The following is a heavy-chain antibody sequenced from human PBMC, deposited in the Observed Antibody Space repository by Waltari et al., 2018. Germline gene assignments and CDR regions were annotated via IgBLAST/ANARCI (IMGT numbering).Heavy chain of an antibody. V-gene: IGHV1-2*02. CDR1: GYTFTGYF. Sequence: QVQLVQSGAEVKKPGASVKVSCKASGYTFTGYFMHWVRQAPGQGLEWMGWISPDSGAPNYARKVQGRVTRTRDTAISTAYMELRGLTSDDTAVYFCAREGTGTGSYYRWFDPWGQGTLVTVSS. CDR3: AREGTGTGSYYRWFDP. J-gene: IGHJ5*02. D-gene: IGHD1-26*01. CDR2: ISPDSGAP.